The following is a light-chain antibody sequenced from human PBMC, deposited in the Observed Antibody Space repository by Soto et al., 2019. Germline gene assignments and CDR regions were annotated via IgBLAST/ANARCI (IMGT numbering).Light chain of an antibody. CDR2: LNSDGSH. CDR1: SGHSNND. J-gene: IGLJ1*01. Sequence: QLVLTQSPSASASLGASVKLTCTLSSGHSNNDIAWHQQQPEKGPRYLMRLNSDGSHSKGDGIPDRFSGSSSGAERYLTISSLQSEDEADYYCQTWGTRIHVFGSGTKVTVL. V-gene: IGLV4-69*01. CDR3: QTWGTRIHV.